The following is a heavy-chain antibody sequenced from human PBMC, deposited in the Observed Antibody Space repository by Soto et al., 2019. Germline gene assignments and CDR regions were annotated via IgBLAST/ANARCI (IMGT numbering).Heavy chain of an antibody. J-gene: IGHJ6*03. CDR1: GGSFSGYY. V-gene: IGHV4-34*01. CDR2: INHSGST. Sequence: SETLALTCAVYGGSFSGYYWSWIRQPPGKGLEWIGEINHSGSTNYNPSLKSRVTISVDTSKNQFSLKLSSVTAADTAVYYCARRGHYYGSGSYYTGLDYYYYYMDVWGKGTTVTVSS. D-gene: IGHD3-10*01. CDR3: ARRGHYYGSGSYYTGLDYYYYYMDV.